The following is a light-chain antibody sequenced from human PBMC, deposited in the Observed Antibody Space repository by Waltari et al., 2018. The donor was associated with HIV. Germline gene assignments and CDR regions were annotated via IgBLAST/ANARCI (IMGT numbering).Light chain of an antibody. V-gene: IGLV1-40*01. Sequence: QPVLTQPPSVSGAPGPRVTISCPGSSSNIRAGYDVPWYQQLPGTAPKLLIYGNSNRPSGVPDRFSGSKSGTSASLAITGLQAEDEADYYCQSYDSSLSGSVFGGGTKLTVL. J-gene: IGLJ2*01. CDR3: QSYDSSLSGSV. CDR1: SSNIRAGYD. CDR2: GNS.